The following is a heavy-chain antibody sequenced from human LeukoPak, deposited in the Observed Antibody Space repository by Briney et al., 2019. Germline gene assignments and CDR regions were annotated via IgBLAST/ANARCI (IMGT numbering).Heavy chain of an antibody. CDR1: GGSISSSSYY. V-gene: IGHV4-39*01. CDR3: ARHGYSSSYH. CDR2: IYYSGST. Sequence: QASETLSLTCTVSGGSISSSSYYWGWIRQPPGKGLEWIGSIYYSGSTYYNPSLKSRITISVDTSKNQFSLKLSSVTAADTAVYYCARHGYSSSYHWGQGTLVTVSS. D-gene: IGHD6-13*01. J-gene: IGHJ4*02.